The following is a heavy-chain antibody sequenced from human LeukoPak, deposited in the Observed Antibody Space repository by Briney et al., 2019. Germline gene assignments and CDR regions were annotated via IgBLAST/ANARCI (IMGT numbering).Heavy chain of an antibody. V-gene: IGHV3-48*04. Sequence: GGSQRLSCAASGFTFSRLSINWVRQAPGKGLEWLSYISSSGRTIHYADSVKGRFTISRDNAKNSLFLQMNSLRAEDTAVYYCAGNNWDDGLFDYWGQGTLVTVSS. D-gene: IGHD1-20*01. CDR3: AGNNWDDGLFDY. J-gene: IGHJ4*02. CDR1: GFTFSRLS. CDR2: ISSSGRTI.